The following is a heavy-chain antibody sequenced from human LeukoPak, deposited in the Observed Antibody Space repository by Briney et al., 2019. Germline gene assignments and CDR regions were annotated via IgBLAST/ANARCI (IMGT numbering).Heavy chain of an antibody. CDR3: ARDLQLLRVTYYFDY. D-gene: IGHD2-15*01. V-gene: IGHV3-21*01. J-gene: IGHJ4*02. CDR1: GFTFSSYS. CDR2: ISSSSSYI. Sequence: PGGSLRLSCVASGFTFSSYSMNWVGQAPGKGLEWGSSISSSSSYIYYADSVKGRFTVSRDNAKNSLYLQMNSLRAEDTAVYYCARDLQLLRVTYYFDYWGQGTLVTVSS.